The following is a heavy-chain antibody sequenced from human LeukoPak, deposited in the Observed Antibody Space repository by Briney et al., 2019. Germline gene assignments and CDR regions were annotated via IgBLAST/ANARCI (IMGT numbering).Heavy chain of an antibody. CDR2: ISYDGSRI. J-gene: IGHJ4*02. D-gene: IGHD2/OR15-2a*01. CDR1: GFNFINYA. V-gene: IGHV3-30*18. CDR3: AKKGLVGSTTSSFDY. Sequence: PGRSLRLSCAASGFNFINYATHWVRQAPGKGLEWVAVISYDGSRIIYADSVKGRFTLSRDNSKNTLYLQMNSLRAEDTAVYYCAKKGLVGSTTSSFDYWGQGTLVTVSS.